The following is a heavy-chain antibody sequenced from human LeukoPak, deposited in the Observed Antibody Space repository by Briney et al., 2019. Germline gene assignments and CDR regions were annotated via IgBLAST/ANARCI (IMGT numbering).Heavy chain of an antibody. J-gene: IGHJ3*02. CDR2: ILYSGST. Sequence: SETPSLTCTVSSASVKTYYWSWIRQPPGKGLEWIGYILYSGSTNYNPSLKSRVTTSVDTSKNQFSLNLSSVTAADTAVYYCARHSPFYYDSSGYRAFDIWGQGTMVTVSS. D-gene: IGHD3-22*01. CDR3: ARHSPFYYDSSGYRAFDI. CDR1: SASVKTYY. V-gene: IGHV4-59*08.